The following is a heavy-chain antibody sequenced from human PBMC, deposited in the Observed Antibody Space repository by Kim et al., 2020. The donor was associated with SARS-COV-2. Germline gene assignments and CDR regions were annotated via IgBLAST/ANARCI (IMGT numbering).Heavy chain of an antibody. CDR2: IMPIFGTS. J-gene: IGHJ6*02. CDR1: GDTYSNYA. Sequence: SVKVSCKASGDTYSNYAITWVRQAPGQGLEWMGDIMPIFGTSNYAQKFQDRIVFTADGSTNTAYMELCSLRYEDTAVYYCANPTGNVDVWGQGTAITVSS. D-gene: IGHD2-8*01. CDR3: ANPTGNVDV. V-gene: IGHV1-69*13.